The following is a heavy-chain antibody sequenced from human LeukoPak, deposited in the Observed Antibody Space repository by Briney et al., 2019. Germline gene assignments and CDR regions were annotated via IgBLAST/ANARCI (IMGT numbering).Heavy chain of an antibody. D-gene: IGHD2-2*01. V-gene: IGHV3-48*01. Sequence: GGSLRLSCAASGFTFSSYSMNWVRQAPGKGLEWVSYISSSSSTIYYADSVKGRFTISRDNAKHSLYLQMNSLRAEDTAVYYCARDEVMLVPAATPHYYYYMDVWGKGTTVTVSS. CDR2: ISSSSSTI. CDR3: ARDEVMLVPAATPHYYYYMDV. CDR1: GFTFSSYS. J-gene: IGHJ6*03.